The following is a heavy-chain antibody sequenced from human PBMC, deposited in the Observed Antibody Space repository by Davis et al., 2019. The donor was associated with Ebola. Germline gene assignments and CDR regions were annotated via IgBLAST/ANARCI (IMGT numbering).Heavy chain of an antibody. D-gene: IGHD6-6*01. CDR3: ARDGGGRELVLLNWFDP. V-gene: IGHV1-3*01. CDR2: INAGNGNT. Sequence: AASVKVSCKASGYTFTSYAMHWVRQAPGQRLEWMGWINAGNGNTKYSQKFQGRVTITADESTSTAYMELSSLRSEDTAVYYCARDGGGRELVLLNWFDPWGQGTLVTVSS. CDR1: GYTFTSYA. J-gene: IGHJ5*02.